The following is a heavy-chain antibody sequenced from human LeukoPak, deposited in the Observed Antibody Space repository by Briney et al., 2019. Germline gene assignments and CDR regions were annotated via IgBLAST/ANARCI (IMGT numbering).Heavy chain of an antibody. V-gene: IGHV3-11*04. D-gene: IGHD3-10*01. CDR2: ISSSSSTI. CDR1: GVTFSDYY. CDR3: AKLGRNYFDY. Sequence: GGSLRLSCAASGVTFSDYYMNWIRQAPGKGLEWVSYISSSSSTIYYADSVKGRFTVSRDNAKNSLYPQMNSLRAEDTAVYYCAKLGRNYFDYWGQGTLVTVSS. J-gene: IGHJ4*02.